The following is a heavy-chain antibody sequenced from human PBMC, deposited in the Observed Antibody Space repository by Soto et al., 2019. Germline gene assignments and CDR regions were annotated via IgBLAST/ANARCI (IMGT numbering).Heavy chain of an antibody. J-gene: IGHJ4*02. CDR1: GYTFSTFG. CDR2: INTDNGDT. CDR3: LRVFTAAGTGEIDK. Sequence: QIQLVQSGAEVKKPGASVRLACKPSGYTFSTFGITWVRQAPGQGLEWMGWINTDNGDTNYAKNFQGRVTMTTDTSTNAAYMELRSLRYADTGVYYCLRVFTAAGTGEIDKWGQGTPVTVAS. V-gene: IGHV1-18*01. D-gene: IGHD6-13*01.